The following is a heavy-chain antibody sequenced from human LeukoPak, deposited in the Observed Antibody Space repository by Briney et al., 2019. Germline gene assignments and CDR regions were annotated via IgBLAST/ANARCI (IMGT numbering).Heavy chain of an antibody. CDR3: ASPGYCSSTSCYRADYYYGMDV. CDR2: IIPIFGTA. D-gene: IGHD2-2*01. Sequence: ASVKVSCKASGYTFTSYYMHWVRQAPGQGLEWMGGIIPIFGTANYAQKFQGRVTITADESTSTAYMELSSLRSEDTAVYYCASPGYCSSTSCYRADYYYGMDVWGQGTTVTVSS. CDR1: GYTFTSYY. J-gene: IGHJ6*02. V-gene: IGHV1-69*13.